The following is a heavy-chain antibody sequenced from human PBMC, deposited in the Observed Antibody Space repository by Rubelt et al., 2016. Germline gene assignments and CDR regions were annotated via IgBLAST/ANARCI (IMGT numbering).Heavy chain of an antibody. D-gene: IGHD3/OR15-3a*01. J-gene: IGHJ4*02. Sequence: APGKGLEWVSAISGSGGSTYYADSVKGRFTISRDNAKNSLYLQMNSLRAEDTAVYYCARDRDWTPPIDYWGQGTLVTVSS. V-gene: IGHV3-21*01. CDR2: ISGSGGST. CDR3: ARDRDWTPPIDY.